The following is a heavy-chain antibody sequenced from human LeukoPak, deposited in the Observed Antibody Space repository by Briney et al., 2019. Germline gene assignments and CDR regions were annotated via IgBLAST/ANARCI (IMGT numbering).Heavy chain of an antibody. V-gene: IGHV3-23*01. D-gene: IGHD5-12*01. CDR1: GFTFSSHG. J-gene: IGHJ4*02. CDR2: ISGSGGRT. Sequence: GGSLRLSCAASGFTFSSHGMNWVRQAPGKGLEWVSGISGSGGRTYYADSVKGRFTISRDNSNHMLYLQMNSLIAEDTAIYYCAKDDDWLRFEHWGRGTPVSVSS. CDR3: AKDDDWLRFEH.